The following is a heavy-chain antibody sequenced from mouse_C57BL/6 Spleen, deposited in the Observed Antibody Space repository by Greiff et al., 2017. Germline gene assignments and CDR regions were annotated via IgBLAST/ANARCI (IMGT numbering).Heavy chain of an antibody. CDR3: VYGNDVDWPYAMDY. CDR2: INPYNGGT. CDR1: GYTFTDYY. Sequence: VQLKESGPVLVKPGASVKMSCKASGYTFTDYYMNWVKQSHGKSLEWIGVINPYNGGTSYNQKFQGKATLTVDKSSSTAYMKLNSLTSEDSAVYYCVYGNDVDWPYAMDYWGQGTSVTVSS. D-gene: IGHD2-2*01. V-gene: IGHV1-19*01. J-gene: IGHJ4*01.